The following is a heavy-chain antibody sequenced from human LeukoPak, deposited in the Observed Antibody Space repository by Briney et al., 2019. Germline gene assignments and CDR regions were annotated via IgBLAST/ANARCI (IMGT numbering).Heavy chain of an antibody. CDR2: IYYSGST. CDR1: GGSISSSSYY. J-gene: IGHJ3*02. Sequence: SETLSLTCTVSGGSISSSSYYWGWIRQPPGKGLEWIGSIYYSGSTYYNPSLKSRVTISVDTSKNQFSLKLSSVTAADTAVYYCARKLSSSWTPTDAFDIWGQGTMVTVSS. CDR3: ARKLSSSWTPTDAFDI. V-gene: IGHV4-39*07. D-gene: IGHD6-13*01.